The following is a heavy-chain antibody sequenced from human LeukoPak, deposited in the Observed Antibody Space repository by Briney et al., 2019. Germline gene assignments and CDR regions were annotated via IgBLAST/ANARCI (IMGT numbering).Heavy chain of an antibody. D-gene: IGHD2-15*01. CDR2: IKSKTDGGTT. CDR3: TTDLPRYW. V-gene: IGHV3-15*01. Sequence: GGSLRLSCAASGFTVRSNYMSWFRQAPGKGLEWVGRIKSKTDGGTTDYAAPVKGRFTISRDDSKNTLYLQMNSLKTEDTAVYYCTTDLPRYWWGQGTLVTVSS. CDR1: GFTVRSNY. J-gene: IGHJ4*02.